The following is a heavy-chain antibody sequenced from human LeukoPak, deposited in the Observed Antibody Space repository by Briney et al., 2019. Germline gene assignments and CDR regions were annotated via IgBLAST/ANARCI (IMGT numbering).Heavy chain of an antibody. D-gene: IGHD3-10*01. J-gene: IGHJ4*02. CDR3: ARVDPGYYYSY. V-gene: IGHV4-34*01. Sequence: SETLSLTCAVYGGSFSGYYWSWIRQPPGKGLEWIGEINHSGSTNYNPSLKSRVTISVDTSKNQFSLKLSSVTAAGTAVYYCARVDPGYYYSYWGQGTLVTVSS. CDR1: GGSFSGYY. CDR2: INHSGST.